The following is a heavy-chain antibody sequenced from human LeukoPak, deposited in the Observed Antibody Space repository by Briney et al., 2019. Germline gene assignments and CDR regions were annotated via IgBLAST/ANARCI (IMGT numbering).Heavy chain of an antibody. D-gene: IGHD3-9*01. J-gene: IGHJ4*02. V-gene: IGHV1-18*01. CDR2: ISAYNGNT. CDR1: GYTFTSYG. Sequence: ASVKVSCKASGYTFTSYGISWVRQAPGQGLEWMGWISAYNGNTNYAQKLQGRVTMTTDTSTSTAYMELRSLRSDDTAVYYCARWGTYYDNLTGHYYFDYWGQGTLVTVSS. CDR3: ARWGTYYDNLTGHYYFDY.